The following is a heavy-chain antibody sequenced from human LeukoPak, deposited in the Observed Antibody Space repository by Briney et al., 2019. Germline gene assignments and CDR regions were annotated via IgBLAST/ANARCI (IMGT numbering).Heavy chain of an antibody. V-gene: IGHV3-48*03. CDR3: ARETIDCGGDRYDY. J-gene: IGHJ4*02. Sequence: PGGSLRLSCAASGFTFSNYEMNWVRQAPGKGLEWISYITPDGTMAYYADSVRGRFTVSRDNAKNSLYLQMNSLRADDTAVYYCARETIDCGGDRYDYWGQGTLATVSS. CDR2: ITPDGTMA. D-gene: IGHD2-21*02. CDR1: GFTFSNYE.